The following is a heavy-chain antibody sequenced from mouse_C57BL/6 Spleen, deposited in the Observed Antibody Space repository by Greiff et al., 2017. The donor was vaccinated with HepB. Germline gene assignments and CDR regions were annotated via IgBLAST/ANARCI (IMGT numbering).Heavy chain of an antibody. CDR1: GFSLTSYG. CDR2: IWSGGST. Sequence: VMLVESGPGLVQPSQSLSITCTVSGFSLTSYGVHWVRQSPGKGLEWLGVIWSGGSTDYNAAFISRLSISKDNSKSQVFFKMNSLQADDTAIYYCARHGYYGKDAMDYWGQGTSVTVSS. J-gene: IGHJ4*01. D-gene: IGHD1-1*01. CDR3: ARHGYYGKDAMDY. V-gene: IGHV2-2*01.